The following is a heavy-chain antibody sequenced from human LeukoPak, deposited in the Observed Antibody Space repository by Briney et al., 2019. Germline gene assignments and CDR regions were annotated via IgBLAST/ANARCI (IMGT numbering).Heavy chain of an antibody. CDR1: GGSLSGYY. CDR3: ARASSIAGRLYYYYYMDV. V-gene: IGHV4-34*01. J-gene: IGHJ6*03. Sequence: SETLSLTCAVYGGSLSGYYWSWIRQPPGKGLEWIGEINHSGSTNYKPSLKSRVTISVDTSKNQFSLKLSSVTAADTAVYYCARASSIAGRLYYYYYMDVWGKGTTVTVSS. CDR2: INHSGST. D-gene: IGHD6-6*01.